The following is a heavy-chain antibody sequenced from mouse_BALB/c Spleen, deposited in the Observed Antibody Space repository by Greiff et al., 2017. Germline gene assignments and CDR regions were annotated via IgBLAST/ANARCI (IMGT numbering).Heavy chain of an antibody. D-gene: IGHD2-3*01. V-gene: IGHV1-69*02. CDR3: TRWLIYDGYQPFDY. CDR1: GYTFTSYW. Sequence: QVQLQQPGAELVRPGASVKLSCKASGYTFTSYWINWVKQRPGQGLEWIGNIYPSDSYTNYNQKFKDKATLTVDKSSSTAYMQLSSPTSEDSAVYYCTRWLIYDGYQPFDYWGQGTTLTVSS. J-gene: IGHJ2*01. CDR2: IYPSDSYT.